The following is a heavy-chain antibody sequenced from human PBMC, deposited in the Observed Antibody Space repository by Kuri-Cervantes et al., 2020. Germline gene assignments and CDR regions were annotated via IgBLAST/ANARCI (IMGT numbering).Heavy chain of an antibody. V-gene: IGHV1-18*01. CDR2: ISSYNGDT. J-gene: IGHJ5*02. CDR1: GYTFTSYG. D-gene: IGHD3-10*01. CDR3: ARVTPFVRFGEHVGGFDP. Sequence: SVNVSCKASGYTFTSYGISGVRQAPGQGLDLMGLISSYNGDTNYAQKLQVRVTMTTDTSTSTAYMALRRLRTYVTASYYCARVTPFVRFGEHVGGFDPLGQGTLVTVSS.